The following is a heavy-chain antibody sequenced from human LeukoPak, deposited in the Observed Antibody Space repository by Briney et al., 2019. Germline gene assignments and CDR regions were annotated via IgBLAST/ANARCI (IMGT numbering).Heavy chain of an antibody. CDR2: LYSGDNT. J-gene: IGHJ4*02. Sequence: GGSLRLSCAASGFTVSSNHVSWVRQAPGKGLGWVSVLYSGDNTYYADSVKGRFTISRDNSKNTLYLQMNSLRAEDTAVYYCARHPSGGRYPFDYWGQGTLVTVSS. CDR1: GFTVSSNH. V-gene: IGHV3-53*01. D-gene: IGHD3-9*01. CDR3: ARHPSGGRYPFDY.